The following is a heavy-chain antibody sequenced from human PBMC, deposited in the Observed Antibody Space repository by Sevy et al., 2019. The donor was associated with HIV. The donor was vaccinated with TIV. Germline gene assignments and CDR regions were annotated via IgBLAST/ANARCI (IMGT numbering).Heavy chain of an antibody. J-gene: IGHJ4*02. CDR3: ASMYSSSSWVFDY. CDR1: GFTFSSYS. D-gene: IGHD6-6*01. CDR2: ISSSSYI. V-gene: IGHV3-21*01. Sequence: GGSLRLSCAASGFTFSSYSMNWVRQAPGKGLEWVSSISSSSYIYYADSVKGRFTISRDNAKNSLYLQMNSLRAEDTAVYYCASMYSSSSWVFDYWGQGTLVTVSS.